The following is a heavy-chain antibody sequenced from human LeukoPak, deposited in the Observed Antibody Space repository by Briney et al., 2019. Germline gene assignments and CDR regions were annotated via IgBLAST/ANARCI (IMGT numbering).Heavy chain of an antibody. CDR1: GGSISSNY. CDR2: IYYSGTT. Sequence: PSETLSLTCTVSGGSISSNYWSWIRQPPGKGLERIGYIYYSGTTSYNPALKSGVIISLNAYKNKFSLKVGSVTAADAAVDYCARVGWPVLLIDSWGQGTLVAVSS. CDR3: ARVGWPVLLIDS. V-gene: IGHV4-59*01. J-gene: IGHJ5*01. D-gene: IGHD2/OR15-2a*01.